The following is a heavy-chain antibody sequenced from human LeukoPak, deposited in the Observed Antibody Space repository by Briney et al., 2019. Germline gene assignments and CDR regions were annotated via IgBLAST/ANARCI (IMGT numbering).Heavy chain of an antibody. J-gene: IGHJ4*02. D-gene: IGHD1-26*01. CDR1: GGSISSSSYY. CDR3: ARYSGSYHLFDY. V-gene: IGHV4-39*01. Sequence: PSETLSLTCTVSGGSISSSSYYWSWIRQPPGKGLEWIGGIYYSGSTYYNPSLKSRVAISVDTSKNQFSLKLSSVTAADTAVYYCARYSGSYHLFDYWGQGTLVTVSS. CDR2: IYYSGST.